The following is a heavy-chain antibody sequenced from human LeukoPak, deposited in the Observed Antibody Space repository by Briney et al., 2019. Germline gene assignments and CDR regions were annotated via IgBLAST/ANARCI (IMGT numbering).Heavy chain of an antibody. CDR1: GFTFSSYG. D-gene: IGHD1-1*01. J-gene: IGHJ6*02. V-gene: IGHV3-30*18. CDR2: ISYDGSNK. Sequence: GGSLRLSCAASGFTFSSYGMHWVRQAPGKGLEWVAVISYDGSNKYYADSVKGRFTISRDNSKNTLYLQMNSLRAEDTAVYYCAKIQRPQLVYYYYGMDVWGQGTTVTVSS. CDR3: AKIQRPQLVYYYYGMDV.